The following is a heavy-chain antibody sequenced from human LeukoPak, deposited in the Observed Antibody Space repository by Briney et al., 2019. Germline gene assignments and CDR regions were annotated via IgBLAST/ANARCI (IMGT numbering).Heavy chain of an antibody. CDR2: ICGSGGCT. V-gene: IGHV3-23*01. CDR3: AREVAAAADYYYYGMDV. Sequence: GGSLSLSCAASGFTFSNYTMSWVRQAPGKGLEWVSAICGSGGCTGYADSVKGRFTISRDNSKNTLSLQMNSLRAEDTAVYYCAREVAAAADYYYYGMDVWGQGTTVTVSS. D-gene: IGHD6-13*01. J-gene: IGHJ6*02. CDR1: GFTFSNYT.